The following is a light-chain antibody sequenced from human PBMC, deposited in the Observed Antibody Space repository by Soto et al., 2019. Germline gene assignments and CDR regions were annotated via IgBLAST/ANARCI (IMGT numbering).Light chain of an antibody. V-gene: IGKV3-20*01. CDR1: QSVSSSY. J-gene: IGKJ4*01. CDR2: GAS. CDR3: QQLSSYTLT. Sequence: EIVLTQSRGTLSLSPGEGATLSCRASQSVSSSYLAWYQQKPGQAPRXXXYGASSRATGIPDRFSVSGSGTDFTLTISRLENEDFAVYDGQQLSSYTLTFGGGTKVDIK.